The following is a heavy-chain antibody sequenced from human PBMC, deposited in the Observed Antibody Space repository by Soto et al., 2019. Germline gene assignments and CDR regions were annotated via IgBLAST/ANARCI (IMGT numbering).Heavy chain of an antibody. V-gene: IGHV4-31*03. D-gene: IGHD2-21*02. CDR2: MYNSGST. CDR1: GGSISIWFYY. CDR3: ARDLWGYCGADCYPLDV. J-gene: IGHJ6*01. Sequence: PSGTLSLTCTVSGGSISIWFYYWSWIRQHPGKGLEWIGYMYNSGSTYYNPSLKSRVTISVDTSKNQFSLKLNSVTAADTAVYYCARDLWGYCGADCYPLDVWGQGTTVTVSS.